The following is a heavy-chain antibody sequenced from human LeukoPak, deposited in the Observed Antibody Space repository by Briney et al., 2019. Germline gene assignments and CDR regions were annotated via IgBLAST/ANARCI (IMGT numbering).Heavy chain of an antibody. Sequence: ASVKVSCKASGYTFTSYGISWVRQAPGQGLEWMGWISAYNGNTNYAQKLQDRVTMTTDTSTSTAYMELRSLRSDDTAVYYCARVPGNKPSYYDFWSGYYTSFDYWGQGTLVTVSS. CDR2: ISAYNGNT. V-gene: IGHV1-18*01. CDR1: GYTFTSYG. J-gene: IGHJ4*02. D-gene: IGHD3-3*01. CDR3: ARVPGNKPSYYDFWSGYYTSFDY.